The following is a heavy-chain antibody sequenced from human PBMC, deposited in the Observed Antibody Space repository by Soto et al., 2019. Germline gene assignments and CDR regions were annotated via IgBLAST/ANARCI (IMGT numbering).Heavy chain of an antibody. CDR2: IFYTGST. D-gene: IGHD4-4*01. Sequence: QVQLQESGPGLVRPSQTLSLTCSVSGDSISSGAYYWSWIRQHPGKGLEWIGYIFYTGSTYYNPSLRSRVTISVDTSKNQFSLKLSSVTAADTAVYYCARGSITKVTTWENYFDPWGQGALVTISS. CDR3: ARGSITKVTTWENYFDP. J-gene: IGHJ5*02. CDR1: GDSISSGAYY. V-gene: IGHV4-31*03.